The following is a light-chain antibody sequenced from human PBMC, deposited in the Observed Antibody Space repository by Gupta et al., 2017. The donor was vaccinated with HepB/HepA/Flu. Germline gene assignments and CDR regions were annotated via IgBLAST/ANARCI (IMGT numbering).Light chain of an antibody. V-gene: IGLV3-1*01. J-gene: IGLJ2*01. CDR1: KLGDQY. Sequence: SYELPPPPSVSVSPGQTASLTCSGDKLGDQYACWYQQKPGQSPVLVSYQDSKRPSGIPERFSGSNSGNTATLTISGTQAMDEADYYCQAWDSSTVVFGGGTKLTVL. CDR2: QDS. CDR3: QAWDSSTVV.